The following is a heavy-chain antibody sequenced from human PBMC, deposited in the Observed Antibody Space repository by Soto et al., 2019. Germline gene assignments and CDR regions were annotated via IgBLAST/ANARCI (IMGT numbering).Heavy chain of an antibody. V-gene: IGHV3-30-3*01. CDR1: GFTFSNFA. CDR3: AREHREGGHVYSFGAPDK. Sequence: GGSLRLSCAASGFTFSNFAMHWVRQTPGKGLEWVAVISYEGSDKFYADSVQGRFTISRDNSKNSLYLQMSSLRTEDTALYYCAREHREGGHVYSFGAPDKWGQGTLVTVSS. J-gene: IGHJ4*02. CDR2: ISYEGSDK. D-gene: IGHD3-3*01.